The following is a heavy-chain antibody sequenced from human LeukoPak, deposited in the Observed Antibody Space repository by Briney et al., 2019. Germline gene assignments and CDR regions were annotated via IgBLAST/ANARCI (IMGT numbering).Heavy chain of an antibody. CDR2: IYHSGST. V-gene: IGHV4-4*02. D-gene: IGHD1-1*01. Sequence: SETLSLTCAVSGGSISSTNWWSWVRQPPEKGLEWIGEIYHSGSTNYNPPLESRVTMSVDKSKNQFSLKLNSMTAADTAVYYCATGRQGNYWGQGTMVIVSS. CDR1: GGSISSTNW. J-gene: IGHJ3*01. CDR3: ATGRQGNY.